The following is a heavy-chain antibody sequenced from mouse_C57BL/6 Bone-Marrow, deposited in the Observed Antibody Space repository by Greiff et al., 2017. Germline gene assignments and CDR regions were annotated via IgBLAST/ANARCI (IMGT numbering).Heavy chain of an antibody. Sequence: VQLQESGPELVMPGASVKLSCKASGYTFTSYWMHWVKQRPGQGLEWIGEIDPADSYTNYNQKFKGKSTFTVDKSSSTAYMQLSSLTSEDSAVYYCARNYDYDVEFAYWGEGTLVTVSA. J-gene: IGHJ3*01. CDR1: GYTFTSYW. CDR2: IDPADSYT. V-gene: IGHV1-69*01. CDR3: ARNYDYDVEFAY. D-gene: IGHD2-4*01.